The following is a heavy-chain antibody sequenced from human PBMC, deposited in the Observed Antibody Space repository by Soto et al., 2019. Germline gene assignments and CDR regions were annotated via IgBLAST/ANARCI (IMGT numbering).Heavy chain of an antibody. D-gene: IGHD3-16*01. V-gene: IGHV2-5*02. Sequence: SGPTLVNPTQTLTLTCTFSGFSLNTRDVGVGWIRQPPGKALEWLGVVYWDDDKTYSPSLKSRLTITKDTPKNQVVLRMTKMDPVDTATYYCAHIPNYYQYDWFDPWGQGTLVTVSS. CDR1: GFSLNTRDVG. J-gene: IGHJ5*02. CDR2: VYWDDDK. CDR3: AHIPNYYQYDWFDP.